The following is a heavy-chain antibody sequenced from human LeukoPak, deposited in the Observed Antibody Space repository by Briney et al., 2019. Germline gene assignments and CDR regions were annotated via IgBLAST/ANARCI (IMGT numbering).Heavy chain of an antibody. D-gene: IGHD6-13*01. CDR3: ARVSSSWFPAYYYYMDV. CDR1: GFTFSSYS. Sequence: GGSLRLSCAASGFTFSSYSMNWVRQAPGKGLEWVSYISSSSTIYYADSVKGRFTISRDNAKNSLYLQMNSLRAEDTAVYYCARVSSSWFPAYYYYMDVWGKGTTVTVSS. CDR2: ISSSSTI. J-gene: IGHJ6*03. V-gene: IGHV3-48*01.